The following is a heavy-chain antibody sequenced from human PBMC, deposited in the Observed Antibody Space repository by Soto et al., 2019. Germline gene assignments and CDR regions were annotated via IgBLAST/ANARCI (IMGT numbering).Heavy chain of an antibody. CDR2: ISGSGGST. J-gene: IGHJ4*02. D-gene: IGHD1-1*01. Sequence: EVQLLESGGGLVQPGGSLRLSCAASGFTFSSNAMTWVRQAPGKGLEWVSSISGSGGSTYYADSAKGRVTIPRDNSKNTLYLQMNSLRAEDTAVYYCAKGWKTGGFDYWGQGILVTVSS. CDR1: GFTFSSNA. CDR3: AKGWKTGGFDY. V-gene: IGHV3-23*01.